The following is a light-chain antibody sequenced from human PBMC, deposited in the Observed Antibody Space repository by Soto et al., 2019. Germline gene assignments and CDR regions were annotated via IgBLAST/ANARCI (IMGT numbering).Light chain of an antibody. Sequence: DIQMTQSPSSVSASVGDRVSITCRASQPINTWVGWYQQKPGKAPKLLIYGAGSLQSGVPSRFSGRGSGTDFTLTISSLQPEDFATYYCQEANSFPGTFGQGTKVEIK. V-gene: IGKV1-12*01. CDR1: QPINTW. CDR3: QEANSFPGT. J-gene: IGKJ2*01. CDR2: GAG.